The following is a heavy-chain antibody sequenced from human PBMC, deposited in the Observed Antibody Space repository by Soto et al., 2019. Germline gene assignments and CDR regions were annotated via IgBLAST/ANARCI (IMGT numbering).Heavy chain of an antibody. CDR2: SNPGTGGT. J-gene: IGHJ5*02. Sequence: AASVKVSCKASGYMLTDHYMHWVRQAPGRGLEWMGWSNPGTGGTMYDQRLQGRVTMNRDTAINTAYMELSRLQSDDAAMYYCARKVATFNFDPWGQGTLVPVS. CDR1: GYMLTDHY. V-gene: IGHV1-2*02. CDR3: ARKVATFNFDP. D-gene: IGHD5-12*01.